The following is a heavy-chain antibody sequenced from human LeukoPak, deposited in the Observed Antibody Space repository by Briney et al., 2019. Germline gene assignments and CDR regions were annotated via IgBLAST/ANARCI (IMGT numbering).Heavy chain of an antibody. CDR2: IYSGGST. D-gene: IGHD2-8*01. CDR1: GLTLSNNY. Sequence: GWALTLSCPACGLTLSNNYMSWLGQAPGKGLEWVSVIYSGGSTYYADSVKGRFTISRDNSKNTLYLQRNSLRAENMAVYYCASEKWDAFDIWGQGTMVTVSS. J-gene: IGHJ3*02. CDR3: ASEKWDAFDI. V-gene: IGHV3-53*01.